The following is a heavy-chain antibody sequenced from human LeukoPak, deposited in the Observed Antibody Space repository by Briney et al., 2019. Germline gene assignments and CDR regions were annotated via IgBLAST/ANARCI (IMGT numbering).Heavy chain of an antibody. CDR3: ARDPSLYSSGWFDY. CDR1: GFTFSNAW. Sequence: PGGSLRLSCAASGFTFSNAWMSWVRQAPGKGLEWVSSISSSSSYIYYADSVKGRFTISRDNAKNSLYLQMNSLRAEDTAVYYCARDPSLYSSGWFDYWGQGTLVTVSS. D-gene: IGHD6-19*01. V-gene: IGHV3-21*01. CDR2: ISSSSSYI. J-gene: IGHJ4*02.